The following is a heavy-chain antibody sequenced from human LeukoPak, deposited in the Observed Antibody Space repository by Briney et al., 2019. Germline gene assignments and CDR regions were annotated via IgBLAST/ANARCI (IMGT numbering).Heavy chain of an antibody. D-gene: IGHD5-12*01. V-gene: IGHV1-2*02. J-gene: IGHJ4*02. CDR1: GYTFTGYY. CDR2: INPNSGGT. Sequence: ASVKVSCKASGYTFTGYYMHWVRQAPGQGLEWMGWINPNSGGTNYAQKFQGRVTMTRDTSISTAYMELSSLRSEDTAVYYCARRRYSGYDLFGYWGQGTLVTVSS. CDR3: ARRRYSGYDLFGY.